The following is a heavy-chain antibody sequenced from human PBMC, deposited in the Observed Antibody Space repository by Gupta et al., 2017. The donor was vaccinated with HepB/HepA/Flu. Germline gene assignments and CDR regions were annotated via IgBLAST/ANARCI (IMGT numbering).Heavy chain of an antibody. CDR3: ARDQEF. CDR2: IDQDGTEK. J-gene: IGHJ4*02. Sequence: EVKLVESGGGLVQRGGSLRLSCAASGSLFSAYWMTWVRQAPGKGLEWVANIDQDGTEKNYVDSVRGRFTISRDNANAALYLEINSLRVEDTAVYYCARDQEFWGPGTLVTVSS. CDR1: GSLFSAYW. V-gene: IGHV3-7*01. D-gene: IGHD3-10*01.